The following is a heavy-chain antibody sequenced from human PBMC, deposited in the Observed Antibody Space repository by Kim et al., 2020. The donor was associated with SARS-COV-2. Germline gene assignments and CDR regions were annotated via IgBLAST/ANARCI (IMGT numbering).Heavy chain of an antibody. V-gene: IGHV3-30-3*01. J-gene: IGHJ4*02. CDR3: ARSTIFGVLNFYFDY. D-gene: IGHD3-3*01. CDR2: ISYDGSNK. Sequence: GGSLRLSCAASGFTFSNYAMYWVRQAPGKGLEWVAVISYDGSNKYYADTVKGRSTISRDSSKSTLYLQMNSLRDEDTGVYYCARSTIFGVLNFYFDYWGQGTLVTVSS. CDR1: GFTFSNYA.